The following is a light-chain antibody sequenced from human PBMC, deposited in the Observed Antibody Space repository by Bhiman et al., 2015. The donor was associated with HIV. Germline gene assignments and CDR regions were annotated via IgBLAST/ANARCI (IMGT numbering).Light chain of an antibody. Sequence: SYELTQPPSVSVAPGKTATITCGGNNIGSKSVHWYQQKPGQAPVLVIYYDSDRPSGIPERFSGSNSGNTATLTISRVEAGDEADYYCQVWDSSSVVFGGGTKLTVL. V-gene: IGLV3-21*04. J-gene: IGLJ2*01. CDR2: YDS. CDR1: NIGSKS. CDR3: QVWDSSSVV.